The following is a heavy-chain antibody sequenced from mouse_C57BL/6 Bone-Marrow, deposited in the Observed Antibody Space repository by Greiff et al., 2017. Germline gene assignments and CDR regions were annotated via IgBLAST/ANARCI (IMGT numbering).Heavy chain of an antibody. V-gene: IGHV1-63*01. CDR3: ARWSYYAMDY. CDR1: GYTFTNYW. CDR2: IYPGGGYT. Sequence: VKLVESGAELVRPGTSVKMSCKASGYTFTNYWIGWAKQRPGHGLEWIGDIYPGGGYTNYNEKFKGKATLTADKSSSTAYMQFSSLTSEDSAIYYCARWSYYAMDYWGQGTSVTVSS. J-gene: IGHJ4*01.